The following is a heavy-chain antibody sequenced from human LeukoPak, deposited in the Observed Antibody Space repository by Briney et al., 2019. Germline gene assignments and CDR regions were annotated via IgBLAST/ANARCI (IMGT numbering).Heavy chain of an antibody. CDR1: GFTFRTSG. CDR2: MSSDGINT. J-gene: IGHJ4*02. CDR3: AKDHAGSGRAFEY. D-gene: IGHD3-10*01. V-gene: IGHV3-30*04. Sequence: AGSLRLSCATSGFTFRTSGVHWVRQAPGKGLEWVALMSSDGINTYYADSVKGRFTVSRDSSKDILYLQMNSLRADDTAIYYCAKDHAGSGRAFEYWGQGTLVTVSS.